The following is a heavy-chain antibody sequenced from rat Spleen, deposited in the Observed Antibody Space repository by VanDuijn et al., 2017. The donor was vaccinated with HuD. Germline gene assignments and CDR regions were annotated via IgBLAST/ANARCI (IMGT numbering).Heavy chain of an antibody. J-gene: IGHJ2*01. CDR3: TSDPYHNYGGYSGPSWFDY. CDR1: GFSLISYA. Sequence: QVQLKESGPGLVQPSQTLSLTCTVSGFSLISYAVNWVRQPPGKGLEWMGGIWGDGNTNYNSALKSRLSISRDTSKSQVFLKMNSLQTDDTGTYYCTSDPYHNYGGYSGPSWFDYWGQGVMVTVSS. CDR2: IWGDGNT. D-gene: IGHD1-11*01. V-gene: IGHV2-13*01.